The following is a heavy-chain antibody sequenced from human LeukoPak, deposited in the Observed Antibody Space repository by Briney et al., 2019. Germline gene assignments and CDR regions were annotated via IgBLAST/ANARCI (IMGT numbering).Heavy chain of an antibody. CDR3: ATVRCCSSTSCYGQWFDP. J-gene: IGHJ5*02. V-gene: IGHV1-24*01. CDR2: FDPEDGET. Sequence: ASVKVSCKVSGYTLTELSMHWVRQAPGKGLEWMGGFDPEDGETIYAQKFQGRVTMTEDTSTDTAYMELSSLRSEDTAVYYCATVRCCSSTSCYGQWFDPWGQGTLVTVSS. D-gene: IGHD2-2*01. CDR1: GYTLTELS.